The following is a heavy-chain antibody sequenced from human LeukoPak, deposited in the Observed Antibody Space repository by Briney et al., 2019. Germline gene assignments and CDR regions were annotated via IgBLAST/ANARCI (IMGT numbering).Heavy chain of an antibody. CDR1: GFTFSSYA. CDR3: AKVRYCSGVSYPDDN. D-gene: IGHD2-15*01. Sequence: AGGSLRLSCAASGFTFSSYAMSWVRQAPGKGLEWVSAISGSGGSTYYADSVKGRFTISRDNSKNMLYLEMNSLSTEDTAVYYCAKVRYCSGVSYPDDNWGQGTLVTVSS. J-gene: IGHJ4*02. CDR2: ISGSGGST. V-gene: IGHV3-23*01.